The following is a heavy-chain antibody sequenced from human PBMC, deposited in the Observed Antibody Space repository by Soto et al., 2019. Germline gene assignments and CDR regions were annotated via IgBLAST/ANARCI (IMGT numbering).Heavy chain of an antibody. D-gene: IGHD3-10*01. CDR3: ARVITIVRGVILDPFGMDV. V-gene: IGHV1-18*01. J-gene: IGHJ6*02. CDR2: ISAYNGNT. Sequence: ASVKVSCKASGYTFTSYGIIWVRQAPGQELERMRWISAYNGNTNYAQKLQGIVTMITDTSTSTAYMELRSLRSEDTAVYYCARVITIVRGVILDPFGMDVWGQGTTVTVSS. CDR1: GYTFTSYG.